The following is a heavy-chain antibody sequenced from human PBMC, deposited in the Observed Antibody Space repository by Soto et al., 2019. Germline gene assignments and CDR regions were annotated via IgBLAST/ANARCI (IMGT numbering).Heavy chain of an antibody. D-gene: IGHD3-10*01. CDR2: ISYDGSNK. Sequence: GGSLRLSCSASGFTFNNYAIHWVRQAPGKGLEWVAVISYDGSNKYYADSVKGRFTIPRDNSKNTLYLQMNSLRAEDTAVYYCAKHRGYGSGSYDAFDIWGQGTMVTVSS. J-gene: IGHJ3*02. CDR3: AKHRGYGSGSYDAFDI. CDR1: GFTFNNYA. V-gene: IGHV3-30*18.